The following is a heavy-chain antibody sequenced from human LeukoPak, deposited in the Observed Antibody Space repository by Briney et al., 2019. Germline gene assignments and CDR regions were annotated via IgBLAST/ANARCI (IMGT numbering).Heavy chain of an antibody. V-gene: IGHV3-66*01. CDR1: GFTVSSTY. D-gene: IGHD6-6*01. CDR2: IYSGGYT. J-gene: IGHJ4*02. Sequence: GGSLGLSCAASGFTVSSTYLTWVRQAPGKGLEWLSVIYSGGYTYYADSVKGRFFISRDISENMVYLQMNSLSVEDTAVYFCARGRPAPYFDSWGPGTLVTVS. CDR3: ARGRPAPYFDS.